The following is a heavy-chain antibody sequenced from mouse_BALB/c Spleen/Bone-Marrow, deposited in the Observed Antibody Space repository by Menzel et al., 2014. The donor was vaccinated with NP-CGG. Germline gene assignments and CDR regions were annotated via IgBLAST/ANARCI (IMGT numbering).Heavy chain of an antibody. CDR2: ISGGGSYT. V-gene: IGHV5-9-2*01. CDR3: TRHAYYDQAEVSFVY. Sequence: EVQLQESGGGLVKSGGSLKLSCAASGFSFNSYGMSWVRQAPEKRLEWVATISGGGSYTFYPDSVKGRFTISRDNAKNNLYLQLSSKRYEDTAVYYCTRHAYYDQAEVSFVYWGQGTLLTVSA. J-gene: IGHJ3*01. CDR1: GFSFNSYG. D-gene: IGHD2-4*01.